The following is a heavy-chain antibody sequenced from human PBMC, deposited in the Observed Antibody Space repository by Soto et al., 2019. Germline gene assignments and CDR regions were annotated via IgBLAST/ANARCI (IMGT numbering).Heavy chain of an antibody. CDR2: ISYDGSNK. CDR1: GFTFSSYA. D-gene: IGHD3-22*01. CDR3: AREGPGYYDSSGYYGSSPVDY. V-gene: IGHV3-30-3*01. Sequence: GGSLRLSCAASGFTFSSYAMHWVRQAPGKGLEWVAVISYDGSNKYYADSVKGRFTISRDNSKNTLYLQMNSLRAEDTAVYYCAREGPGYYDSSGYYGSSPVDYWGQGTLVTVSS. J-gene: IGHJ4*02.